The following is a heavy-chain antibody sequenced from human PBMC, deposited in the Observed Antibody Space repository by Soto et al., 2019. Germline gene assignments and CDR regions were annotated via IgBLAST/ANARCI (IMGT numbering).Heavy chain of an antibody. Sequence: GASVKVSCKASGGTFSSYTISWVRQAPGQGLEWMGRIIPILGSTNYAQKFQGRVTLTMDTSTRTVYMELSSLRFDDTAVYYCARDLAAGDYWAREPWSPSPQ. D-gene: IGHD6-13*01. CDR2: IIPILGST. V-gene: IGHV1-69*08. CDR1: GGTFSSYT. CDR3: ARDLAAGDY. J-gene: IGHJ4*02.